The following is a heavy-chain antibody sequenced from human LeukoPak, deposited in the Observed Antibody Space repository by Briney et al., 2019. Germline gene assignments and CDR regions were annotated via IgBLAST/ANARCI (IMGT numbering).Heavy chain of an antibody. CDR1: GFTFSSYS. D-gene: IGHD2-21*02. Sequence: GGSLRLSCAASGFTFSSYSMNWVRQAPGKGLEWVSYISSSSRTIYYADSVKGRFTISRDNAKNSLYLQMNSLRDEDSAVYYCARERYCGGDCYSFYYYGMDVWGQGTAVTVSS. V-gene: IGHV3-48*02. CDR3: ARERYCGGDCYSFYYYGMDV. CDR2: ISSSSRTI. J-gene: IGHJ6*02.